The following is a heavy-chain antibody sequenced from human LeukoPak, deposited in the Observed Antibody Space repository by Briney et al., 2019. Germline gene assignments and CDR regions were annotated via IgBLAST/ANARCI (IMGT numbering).Heavy chain of an antibody. J-gene: IGHJ4*02. Sequence: VASVKVSCKASGGTFSSYAISWVRQAPGQGLEWMGGIIPIFGTANYAQKFQGRVTITADKSTSTAYMELSSLRSEDTAVYYCARARQPITMVPPGLYYFDYWGQGTLVTVSS. CDR2: IIPIFGTA. V-gene: IGHV1-69*06. CDR3: ARARQPITMVPPGLYYFDY. D-gene: IGHD3-10*01. CDR1: GGTFSSYA.